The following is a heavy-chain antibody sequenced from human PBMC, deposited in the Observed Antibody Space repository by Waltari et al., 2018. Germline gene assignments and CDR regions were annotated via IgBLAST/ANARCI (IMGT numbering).Heavy chain of an antibody. CDR2: ISSSSAGT. CDR1: GLSFDTHA. CDR3: ARGGFGTTYIFDH. V-gene: IGHV3-23*01. D-gene: IGHD3-10*01. Sequence: VHLLESGGGLVPPGGSLRLSCAASGLSFDTHAMTWVRQAPGQGLKWVSTISSSSAGTYYADSVKGRFTISRDNSKSAFYLQMDGLTVEDTAVYFCARGGFGTTYIFDHWGQGVLVTVSS. J-gene: IGHJ4*02.